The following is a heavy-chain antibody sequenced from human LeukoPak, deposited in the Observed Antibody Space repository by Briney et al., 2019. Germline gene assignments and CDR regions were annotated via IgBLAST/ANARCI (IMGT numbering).Heavy chain of an antibody. CDR2: INHSGST. CDR3: ARSGTAFYFDC. V-gene: IGHV4-34*01. J-gene: IGHJ4*01. CDR1: GGSFSGYY. Sequence: PSETLSLTCAVYGGSFSGYYWSWIRQPPGKGLEWIGEINHSGSTNYNPSLKSRVTISVDTSKNQFSLKLDSVTAADTAVYYCARSGTAFYFDCWGQGTLVTVSS. D-gene: IGHD1-26*01.